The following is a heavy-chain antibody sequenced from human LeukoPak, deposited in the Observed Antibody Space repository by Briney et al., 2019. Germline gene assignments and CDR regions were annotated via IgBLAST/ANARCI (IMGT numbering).Heavy chain of an antibody. J-gene: IGHJ4*02. D-gene: IGHD6-19*01. CDR1: GGSFSGYY. Sequence: SETLSLTCAVYGGSFSGYYWSWIRQPPGKGLEWIGEINHSGSTNYNPSLKSRVTISVDTSKNQFSLKLSSVTAADTAVYYCARGEQQWLATVYYFDYWGQGTLVTVSS. CDR3: ARGEQQWLATVYYFDY. CDR2: INHSGST. V-gene: IGHV4-34*01.